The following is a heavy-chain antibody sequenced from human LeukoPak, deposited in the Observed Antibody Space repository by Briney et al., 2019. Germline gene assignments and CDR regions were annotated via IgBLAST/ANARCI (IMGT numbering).Heavy chain of an antibody. CDR1: GFTFSNXW. Sequence: PXGSXXXXXXGSGFTFSNXWXXXVRXAPGXGXXXXANIKTDGSEKYYVYSVKGRFTISRDNAKNSLYLQMNSLRAEATAVYYCATYSSLNRREFQYWGQGTLLTVSS. CDR2: IKTDGSEK. J-gene: IGHJ1*01. CDR3: ATYSSLNRREFQY. V-gene: IGHV3-7*01. D-gene: IGHD3-22*01.